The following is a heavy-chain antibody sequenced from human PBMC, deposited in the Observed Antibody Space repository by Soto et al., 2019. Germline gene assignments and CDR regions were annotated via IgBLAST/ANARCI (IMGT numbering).Heavy chain of an antibody. CDR3: ARDMTTVTQGSVWFDP. J-gene: IGHJ5*02. CDR1: GYTFTSYG. D-gene: IGHD4-17*01. V-gene: IGHV1-18*01. CDR2: ISAYNGNT. Sequence: QVQLVQSGAEVKKPGASVKVSCKASGYTFTSYGISWVRQAPGQGLEWMGWISAYNGNTNYAQKLQGRVTMTTDTSTSTAYMELRSLRSDDTAVFYCARDMTTVTQGSVWFDPWGQGTLVTVSS.